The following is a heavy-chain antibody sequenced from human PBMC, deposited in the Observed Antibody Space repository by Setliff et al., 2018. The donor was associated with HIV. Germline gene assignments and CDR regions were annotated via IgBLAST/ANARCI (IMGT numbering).Heavy chain of an antibody. V-gene: IGHV1-18*01. CDR2: ISPYNGHT. CDR1: GYTFKTYG. D-gene: IGHD6-19*01. CDR3: ARLGSGWSDSYYYAMDV. J-gene: IGHJ6*02. Sequence: ASVKVSCKASGYTFKTYGISWVRQAPGHGLEWMGWISPYNGHTNYAQNFQGRVTMTIDTSTSRAYMELKSLTSDDTAAYFCARLGSGWSDSYYYAMDVWVQGTTVTVSS.